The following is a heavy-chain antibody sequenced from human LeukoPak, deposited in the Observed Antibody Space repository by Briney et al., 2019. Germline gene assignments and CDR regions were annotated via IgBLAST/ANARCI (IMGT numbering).Heavy chain of an antibody. CDR1: GFTFSSYA. V-gene: IGHV3-30-3*01. CDR2: ISYDGSNK. D-gene: IGHD1-1*01. Sequence: GGSLRLSCAASGFTFSSYAMHWVRQAPGKGLEWVAVISYDGSNKYYADSVKGRFTISRDNSKNTLYLQMDSLRAEDTAVYYCARDQTGEHLYDYWGQGTLVTVSS. J-gene: IGHJ4*02. CDR3: ARDQTGEHLYDY.